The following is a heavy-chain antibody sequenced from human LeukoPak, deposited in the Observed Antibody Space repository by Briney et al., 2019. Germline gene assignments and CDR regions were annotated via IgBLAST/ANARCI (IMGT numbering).Heavy chain of an antibody. CDR2: ISSGTGSYI. D-gene: IGHD6-6*01. Sequence: GGSLRLSCAASGFTFSNAWMNWVRQAPGKGLEWVSTISSGTGSYIYYADSVRGRFTISRDNAKNLLYLQMNSLRAEDTAVYYCARCSGVFGSSGYWGQGTLVTVSS. J-gene: IGHJ4*02. CDR3: ARCSGVFGSSGY. CDR1: GFTFSNAW. V-gene: IGHV3-21*01.